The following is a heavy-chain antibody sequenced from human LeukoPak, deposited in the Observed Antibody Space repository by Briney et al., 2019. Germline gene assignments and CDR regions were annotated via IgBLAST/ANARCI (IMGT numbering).Heavy chain of an antibody. CDR2: ISSSGST. D-gene: IGHD3-22*01. J-gene: IGHJ3*02. V-gene: IGHV4-61*02. Sequence: SETLSLTCTASGDSISSGDYYWSWIRQPAGKGLEWIGRISSSGSTNYNPSLKSRVTISVDTSKNQFSLKLSSVTAADTAVYYCARGNYYDSRTYYRAFDIWGQGTMVTVSS. CDR3: ARGNYYDSRTYYRAFDI. CDR1: GDSISSGDYY.